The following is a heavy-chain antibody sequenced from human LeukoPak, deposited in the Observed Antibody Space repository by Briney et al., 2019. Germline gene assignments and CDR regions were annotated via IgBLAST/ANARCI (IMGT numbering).Heavy chain of an antibody. CDR3: AKDRPDYLDSNPFYDY. CDR2: ITASGESA. D-gene: IGHD3-22*01. Sequence: PGGSLRLSCAASGFTFSSYGMTWVRQAPGKGLEWVSGITASGESASYADSVKGRFIISRDNSKNTLYLQMNSLRVEDTAVYYCAKDRPDYLDSNPFYDYWGQGTQVTVPS. J-gene: IGHJ4*02. CDR1: GFTFSSYG. V-gene: IGHV3-23*01.